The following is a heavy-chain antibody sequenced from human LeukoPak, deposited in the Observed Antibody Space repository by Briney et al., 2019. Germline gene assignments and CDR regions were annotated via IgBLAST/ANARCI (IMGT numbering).Heavy chain of an antibody. CDR2: IYYSGST. Sequence: SETLSLTCTVSGGSITSYYWCWIRLPPPQGLGWIGYIYYSGSTNYNPSLESRVTISVDKSKNQCSLKLSSVPAAVTAVYCCARSGGSYSPFDYWGQGTLVTVSS. CDR3: ARSGGSYSPFDY. J-gene: IGHJ4*02. D-gene: IGHD1-26*01. V-gene: IGHV4-59*01. CDR1: GGSITSYY.